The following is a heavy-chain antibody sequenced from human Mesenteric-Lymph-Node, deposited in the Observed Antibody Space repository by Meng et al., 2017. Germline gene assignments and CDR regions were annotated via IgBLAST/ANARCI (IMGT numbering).Heavy chain of an antibody. J-gene: IGHJ4*02. Sequence: GGSLRLSCATSGFTFTNNAMHWVRQAPGKGLEWVAAISQAGGAIHYADSVKGRFTISRDNSKNTLYLQMNSLRAEDTAVYYCAKLRTLQWLSQSYYFDYWGQGALVTVSS. CDR2: ISQAGGAI. V-gene: IGHV3-30*07. D-gene: IGHD6-19*01. CDR3: AKLRTLQWLSQSYYFDY. CDR1: GFTFTNNA.